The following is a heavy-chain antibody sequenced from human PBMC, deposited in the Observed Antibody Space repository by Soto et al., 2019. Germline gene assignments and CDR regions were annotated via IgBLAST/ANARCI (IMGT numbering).Heavy chain of an antibody. J-gene: IGHJ5*02. CDR2: IIPIFGTA. Sequence: ASVEVSCKASGGTFSSYAISWVRQAPGQGLEWMGGIIPIFGTANYAQKFQGRVTITADESTSTAYMELSSLRSEDTAVYYCARDLKRDYYDSSGYYPGFDPWGQGTLVTVSS. D-gene: IGHD3-22*01. CDR3: ARDLKRDYYDSSGYYPGFDP. V-gene: IGHV1-69*13. CDR1: GGTFSSYA.